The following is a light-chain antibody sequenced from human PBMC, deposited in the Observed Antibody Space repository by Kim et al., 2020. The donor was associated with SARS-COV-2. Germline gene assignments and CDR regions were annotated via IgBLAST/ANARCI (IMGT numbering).Light chain of an antibody. Sequence: GQTVTTSCTRSRGSIARTNGQWYQQRPGTSPTAVIFENNQRPSGVPDRFSGSIDGSPNSASLTISGLKTEDEADYYCQSFDSNIQVFGGGTKLTVL. CDR2: ENN. V-gene: IGLV6-57*01. CDR1: RGSIARTN. J-gene: IGLJ3*02. CDR3: QSFDSNIQV.